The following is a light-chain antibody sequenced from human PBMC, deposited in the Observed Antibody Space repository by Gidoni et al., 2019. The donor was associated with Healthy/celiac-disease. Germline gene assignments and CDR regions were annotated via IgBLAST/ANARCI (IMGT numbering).Light chain of an antibody. CDR1: SSNIGSHT. CDR2: SNY. V-gene: IGLV1-44*01. Sequence: QSGLTQPPSASGTPGQRVTISGSGSSSNIGSHTVNWYQQLPGTAPQLLIYSNYQRPSGVPDRFSGSTSGPSASLAIRGLQSADEADYYCAAWDDSLNGPVFGGGTKLTVL. CDR3: AAWDDSLNGPV. J-gene: IGLJ3*02.